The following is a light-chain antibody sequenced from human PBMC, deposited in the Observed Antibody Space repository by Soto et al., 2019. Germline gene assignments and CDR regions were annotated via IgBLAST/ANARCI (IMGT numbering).Light chain of an antibody. Sequence: EIVLTQSPGTLSLSPGETATLSCRTSQTISRDDLAWYQPRPGQAPRLLVSATSRRATGIPDRFNGYGSGTDFTLTISSLEPEDFGVYYCYQYYSSPHTFGPGTRVDIK. CDR2: ATS. V-gene: IGKV3-20*01. CDR1: QTISRDD. J-gene: IGKJ3*01. CDR3: YQYYSSPHT.